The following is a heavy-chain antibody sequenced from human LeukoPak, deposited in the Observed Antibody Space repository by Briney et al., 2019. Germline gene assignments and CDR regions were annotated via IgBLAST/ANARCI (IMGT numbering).Heavy chain of an antibody. D-gene: IGHD1-26*01. CDR2: ISSSGSTI. J-gene: IGHJ4*02. V-gene: IGHV3-11*01. Sequence: GGSLRLSCAASGFIFSDYYMSWIRQAPGKGLEWVSYISSSGSTIYYADSVKGRFTISRDNAKNSLYLQINSLRAEDTAVYYCARAGRVGALLYYFDYWGQGTLVTVSS. CDR3: ARAGRVGALLYYFDY. CDR1: GFIFSDYY.